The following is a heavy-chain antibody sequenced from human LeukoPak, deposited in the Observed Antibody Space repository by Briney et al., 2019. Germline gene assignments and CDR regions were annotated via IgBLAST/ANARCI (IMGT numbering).Heavy chain of an antibody. Sequence: SQTLSLTCAVSGVSISSGGYSWSWIRQPPGKGLEWIGYIYHSGSTYYNPSLKSRVTISVDTSKNQFSLKLSSVTAADTAVYYCAREIVVVPAAHYFDYWGQGTLVTVSS. D-gene: IGHD2-2*01. V-gene: IGHV4-30-2*05. CDR3: AREIVVVPAAHYFDY. CDR2: IYHSGST. CDR1: GVSISSGGYS. J-gene: IGHJ4*02.